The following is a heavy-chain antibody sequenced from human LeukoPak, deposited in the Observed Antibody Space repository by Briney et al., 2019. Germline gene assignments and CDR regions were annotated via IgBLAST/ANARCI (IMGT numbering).Heavy chain of an antibody. D-gene: IGHD2-2*02. Sequence: SETLSLTCTVSGGSISSYYWSWIRQPPRKGLEWIGYIYYSGSTNYNPSLKSRVTISVDTSKNQFSLKLSSVTAADTAVYYCARTLYGIFDYWGQGTLVTVSS. CDR2: IYYSGST. J-gene: IGHJ4*02. CDR1: GGSISSYY. V-gene: IGHV4-59*01. CDR3: ARTLYGIFDY.